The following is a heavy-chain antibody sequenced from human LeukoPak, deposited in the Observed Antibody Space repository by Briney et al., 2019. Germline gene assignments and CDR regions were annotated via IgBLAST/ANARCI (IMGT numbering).Heavy chain of an antibody. D-gene: IGHD2-2*01. CDR3: ARVGCSSTSCYLIDY. Sequence: SETLPLTCTVSGGSISSGGYYWSWIRQHPGKGLEWIGYIYYSGSTYYNPSLKSRVTISVDTSKNQFSLKLSSVTAADTAVYYCARVGCSSTSCYLIDYWGQGTLVTVSS. CDR2: IYYSGST. J-gene: IGHJ4*02. CDR1: GGSISSGGYY. V-gene: IGHV4-31*03.